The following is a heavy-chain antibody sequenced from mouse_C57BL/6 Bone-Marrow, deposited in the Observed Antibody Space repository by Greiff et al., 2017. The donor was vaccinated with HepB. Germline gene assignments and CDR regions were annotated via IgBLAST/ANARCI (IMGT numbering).Heavy chain of an antibody. V-gene: IGHV1-15*01. CDR2: IDPETGGT. D-gene: IGHD2-3*01. Sequence: VKLVESGAELVRPGASVTLSCKASGYTFTDYEMHWVKQTPVHGLEWIGAIDPETGGTAYNQKFKGKAILTADKSSSTAYMELRSLTSEDSAVYYCTRSGDGYYWYFDVWGTGTTVTVSS. CDR3: TRSGDGYYWYFDV. CDR1: GYTFTDYE. J-gene: IGHJ1*03.